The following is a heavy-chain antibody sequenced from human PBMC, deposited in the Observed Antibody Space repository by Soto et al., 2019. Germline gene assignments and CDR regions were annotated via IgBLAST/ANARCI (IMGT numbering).Heavy chain of an antibody. J-gene: IGHJ6*02. CDR2: IDESGDF. Sequence: SETLSLTCTVSGGPIRSSSHYWGWIRQSPGTGLEWIGSIDESGDFYYNPSLKSRVTVSVDTSKNQFSLNLTSVTAADTAVYYCARDYYGMDVWGQGTTVTVSS. V-gene: IGHV4-39*07. CDR3: ARDYYGMDV. CDR1: GGPIRSSSHY.